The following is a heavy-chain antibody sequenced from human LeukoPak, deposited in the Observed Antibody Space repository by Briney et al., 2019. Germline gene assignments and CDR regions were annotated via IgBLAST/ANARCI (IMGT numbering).Heavy chain of an antibody. CDR1: GLTFSSYA. D-gene: IGHD3-9*01. CDR3: AAAYDILAGYEPFDY. Sequence: GGSLRLSCAASGLTFSSYAMHWVRQAPGKGLEWVAVISYDGSNKYYADSVKGRFTISRDNSKNTLYLQKNSLRAEDTAVYYCAAAYDILAGYEPFDYWGQGTLVTVSS. CDR2: ISYDGSNK. J-gene: IGHJ4*02. V-gene: IGHV3-30*03.